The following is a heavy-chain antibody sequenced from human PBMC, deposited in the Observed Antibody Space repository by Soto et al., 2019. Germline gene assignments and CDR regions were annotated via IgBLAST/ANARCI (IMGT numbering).Heavy chain of an antibody. V-gene: IGHV6-1*01. J-gene: IGHJ4*02. CDR3: ARDLSAYDCWSGYYPPFDY. CDR2: TYYRSKWYN. CDR1: GDSVSSNSAA. D-gene: IGHD3-3*01. Sequence: SQTLSLTCAISGDSVSSNSAAWNWIRQSPSRGLEWLGRTYYRSKWYNDYAVSVKSRITINPDTSKNQFSLQLNSVTPEDTAVYYCARDLSAYDCWSGYYPPFDYWGQGTLLTVSS.